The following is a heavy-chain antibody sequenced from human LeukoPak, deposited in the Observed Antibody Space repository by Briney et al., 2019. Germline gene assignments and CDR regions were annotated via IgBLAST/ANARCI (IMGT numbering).Heavy chain of an antibody. CDR3: ARDHSGWGSGNYYDSSGYGSEAFDI. CDR2: ISSSSSYI. J-gene: IGHJ3*02. CDR1: GFTFSSYS. V-gene: IGHV3-21*01. D-gene: IGHD3-22*01. Sequence: PGGSLRLSCAASGFTFSSYSMNWVRQAPGKGLEWVSSISSSSSYIYYADSVKGRFTISRDNAKNSLYLQMNSLRAEDTAVYYCARDHSGWGSGNYYDSSGYGSEAFDIWGQGTMVTVSS.